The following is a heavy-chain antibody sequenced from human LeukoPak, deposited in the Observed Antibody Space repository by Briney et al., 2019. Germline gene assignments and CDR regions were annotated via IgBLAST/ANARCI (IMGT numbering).Heavy chain of an antibody. CDR1: GGSISSSSYY. CDR3: ARHSRGWYYFDF. J-gene: IGHJ4*02. Sequence: SETLSLTCTVSGGSISSSSYYWGWIRQPPGKGLEWIGSIYYSGSTYYNPSPKSRVTISVDTSKNQFSLKLSSVTAADTAVYYCARHSRGWYYFDFWGQGTLVTVSS. D-gene: IGHD6-19*01. CDR2: IYYSGST. V-gene: IGHV4-39*01.